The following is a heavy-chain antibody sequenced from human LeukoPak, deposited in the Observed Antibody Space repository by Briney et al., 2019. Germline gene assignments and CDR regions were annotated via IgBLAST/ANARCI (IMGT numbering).Heavy chain of an antibody. CDR3: ASSQEVGATGYFQH. J-gene: IGHJ1*01. V-gene: IGHV1-2*02. D-gene: IGHD1-26*01. CDR1: GYTFTGYY. Sequence: ASVKVSCKASGYTFTGYYMHWERQAPGQGLEWMGWINPNSGGTNYAQKFQGRVTITADKSTSTAYMELSSLRSEDTAVYYCASSQEVGATGYFQHWGQGTLVTVSS. CDR2: INPNSGGT.